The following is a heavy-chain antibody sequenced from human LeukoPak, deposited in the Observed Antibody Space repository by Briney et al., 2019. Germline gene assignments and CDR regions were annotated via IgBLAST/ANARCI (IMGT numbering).Heavy chain of an antibody. V-gene: IGHV4-59*08. Sequence: SETLSLTCTVSGGSSINYYWSWIRQPPGKGLEWMGYFHYSGSTNYNPSLKSRVAISVDTSRNYFSLKLNSVTAADTAVYYCASGWLSFDDWGQGTLVTVSS. D-gene: IGHD6-19*01. J-gene: IGHJ4*02. CDR2: FHYSGST. CDR3: ASGWLSFDD. CDR1: GGSSINYY.